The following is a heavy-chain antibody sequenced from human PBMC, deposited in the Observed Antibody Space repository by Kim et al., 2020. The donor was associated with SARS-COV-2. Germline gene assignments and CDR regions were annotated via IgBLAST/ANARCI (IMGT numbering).Heavy chain of an antibody. CDR2: T. V-gene: IGHV3-23*01. Sequence: TYYADSVEGSFTMSRDNSKNTLYLKMNSLMPEDTAVYYGATFPGSGYWGQGTLVTVSS. D-gene: IGHD1-26*01. J-gene: IGHJ4*02. CDR3: ATFPGSGY.